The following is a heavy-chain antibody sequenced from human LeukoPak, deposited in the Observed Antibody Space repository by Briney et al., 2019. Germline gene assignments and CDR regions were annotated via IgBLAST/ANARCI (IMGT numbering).Heavy chain of an antibody. V-gene: IGHV4-59*01. CDR2: ISDSGSI. Sequence: SETLSLTCTVSGGSISSYYWSWIRQPPGKGLEWIGYISDSGSINYNPSLKSRVTISVDTSKNQFSLKVNSVTAADTAFYYCARVRRYGTTGYHLDYWGQGTLVTVSS. CDR1: GGSISSYY. D-gene: IGHD2/OR15-2a*01. J-gene: IGHJ4*02. CDR3: ARVRRYGTTGYHLDY.